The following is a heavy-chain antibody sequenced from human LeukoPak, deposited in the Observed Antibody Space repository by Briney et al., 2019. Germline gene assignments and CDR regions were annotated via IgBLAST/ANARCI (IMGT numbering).Heavy chain of an antibody. Sequence: GGSLRLSCVGSGLMFSNYYMYWVRQAPGKGLGWVSRIKNAGIDTIYADSVKGRFTVSRDNAKNTVHLQMSSLRAEDTAVYYCARGGYGHNMDVWGEGTTVTVSS. D-gene: IGHD3-10*01. CDR1: GLMFSNYY. CDR2: IKNAGIDT. V-gene: IGHV3-74*01. CDR3: ARGGYGHNMDV. J-gene: IGHJ6*03.